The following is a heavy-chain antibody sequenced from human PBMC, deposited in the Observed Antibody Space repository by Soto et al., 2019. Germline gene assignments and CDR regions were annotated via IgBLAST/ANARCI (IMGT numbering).Heavy chain of an antibody. Sequence: EVQLLESGGGLVQPGGSLRLSCAASGFTFSSYAMSWVRQAPGKGLEWVSAISGSGGSTYYADSVKGPCTISRDNSENPLYLEMHSRGGEGTGGYFCGEERGSYHVGGVDGFGIWGQGTMVTVSS. D-gene: IGHD1-26*01. CDR3: GEERGSYHVGGVDGFGI. V-gene: IGHV3-23*01. J-gene: IGHJ3*02. CDR1: GFTFSSYA. CDR2: ISGSGGST.